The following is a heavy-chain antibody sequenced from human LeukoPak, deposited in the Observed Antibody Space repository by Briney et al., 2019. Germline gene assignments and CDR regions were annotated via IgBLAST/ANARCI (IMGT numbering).Heavy chain of an antibody. V-gene: IGHV4-39*01. CDR3: ARGGRGNPYYYYGMDV. J-gene: IGHJ6*02. CDR2: IYDSGST. D-gene: IGHD4-23*01. Sequence: SETLSLTCTVSGGSIRSSYYYWGWIRQPPGKGLEWIGSIYDSGSTYYNPSLKSRVTISVDTSKNQFSLKLSSVTAADTAVYYCARGGRGNPYYYYGMDVWGQGTTVAVSS. CDR1: GGSIRSSYYY.